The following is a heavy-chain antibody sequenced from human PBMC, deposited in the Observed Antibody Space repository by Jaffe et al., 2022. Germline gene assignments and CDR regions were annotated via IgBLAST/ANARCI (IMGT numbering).Heavy chain of an antibody. D-gene: IGHD4-17*01. CDR2: INNDGRTT. CDR3: ARGDGDYLRVFDY. Sequence: EVQLVESGGGLVQPGGSLRLSCAASGFSFSTYWMHWVRQAPGKGLVWVSRINNDGRTTSYADSVKGRFTVSRDNAKNMLYLQMNSLRAEDTAVYHCARGDGDYLRVFDYWGQGTLVTVSS. CDR1: GFSFSTYW. J-gene: IGHJ4*02. V-gene: IGHV3-74*01.